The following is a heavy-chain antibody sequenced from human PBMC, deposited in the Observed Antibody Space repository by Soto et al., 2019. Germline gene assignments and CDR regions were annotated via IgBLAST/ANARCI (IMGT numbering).Heavy chain of an antibody. V-gene: IGHV4-31*03. CDR3: ARHLRWGVILDYYYGMAV. CDR2: IYYSGST. J-gene: IGHJ6*02. Sequence: PSETLSLTCTVSGGSSSSGGYYWSWIRQHPGKGLEWIGYIYYSGSTYYNPSLKSRVTISVDTSKNQFSLKLSSVTAADTAVYYCARHLRWGVILDYYYGMAVWGQGTTVTVSS. CDR1: GGSSSSGGYY. D-gene: IGHD3-10*01.